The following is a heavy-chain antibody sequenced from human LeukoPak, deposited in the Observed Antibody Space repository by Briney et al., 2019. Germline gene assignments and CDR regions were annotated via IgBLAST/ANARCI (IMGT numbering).Heavy chain of an antibody. D-gene: IGHD6-19*01. CDR1: GGSIRSWNDY. V-gene: IGHV4-39*01. Sequence: SSETLSLTCTVSGGSIRSWNDYWGWIRQPPGKGLEYIGSIYYSGTTYYKPSLKSRVTISVDTSKNQFSLRLNSVTAADTSIYYCARIPTNAVPSAHNGFDIWGQGTMLTVSS. CDR2: IYYSGTT. CDR3: ARIPTNAVPSAHNGFDI. J-gene: IGHJ3*02.